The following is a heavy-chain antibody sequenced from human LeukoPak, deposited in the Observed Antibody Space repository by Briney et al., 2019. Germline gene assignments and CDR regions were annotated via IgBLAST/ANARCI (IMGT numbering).Heavy chain of an antibody. CDR2: INSDGSST. CDR3: ARGKGYGDYGKGNWFDP. Sequence: GGSLRLSCAASGFTSSSYWMHWVRHAPGKGLVWVSRINSDGSSTSYADSVKGRFTISRDNAKNTLYLQMNSLRAEDTAVYYCARGKGYGDYGKGNWFDPWGQGTLVTVSS. J-gene: IGHJ5*02. V-gene: IGHV3-74*01. D-gene: IGHD4-17*01. CDR1: GFTSSSYW.